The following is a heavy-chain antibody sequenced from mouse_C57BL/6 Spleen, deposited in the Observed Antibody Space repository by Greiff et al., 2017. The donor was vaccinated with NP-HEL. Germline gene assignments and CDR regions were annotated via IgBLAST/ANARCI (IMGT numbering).Heavy chain of an antibody. CDR2: IDPSDSYT. V-gene: IGHV1-50*01. CDR1: GYTFTSYW. Sequence: VQLQQSGAELVKPGASVKLSCKASGYTFTSYWMQWVKQRPGQGLEWMGEIDPSDSYTNYNQKFKGKATLTVDTSSSTAYMQLSSLTSEDSAVYYCASLDGWAYWGQGTLVTVSA. D-gene: IGHD2-3*01. J-gene: IGHJ3*01. CDR3: ASLDGWAY.